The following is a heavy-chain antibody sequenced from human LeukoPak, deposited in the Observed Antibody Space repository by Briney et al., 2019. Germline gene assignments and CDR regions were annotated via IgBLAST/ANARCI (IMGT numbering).Heavy chain of an antibody. Sequence: ASVKVSCKASGYTFTGYYMHWVRQAPGQGLVWMGWINPHSGGTNYAQKFQGRVTMTRDTSISTAYMELNRLRSDDTAVFYCARARCSSISCYHFDYWGQGTLVTVSS. CDR3: ARARCSSISCYHFDY. J-gene: IGHJ4*02. CDR2: INPHSGGT. CDR1: GYTFTGYY. D-gene: IGHD2-2*01. V-gene: IGHV1-2*02.